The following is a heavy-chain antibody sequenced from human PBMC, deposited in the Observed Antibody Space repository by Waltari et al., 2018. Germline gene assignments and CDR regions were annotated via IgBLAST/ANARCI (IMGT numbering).Heavy chain of an antibody. V-gene: IGHV5-51*01. J-gene: IGHJ4*02. CDR1: GYSFAKYW. Sequence: EVQLEQSGAEVKKPGESLKISCNGSGYSFAKYWIGWVRQMPGKGLEWMGFTDPGDSKTKYSLSFQGHVTISADTSISTAYLQWSSLKASDTAIYFCARQNIHSYGYGYFDFWGQGTLVTVSS. D-gene: IGHD5-18*01. CDR3: ARQNIHSYGYGYFDF. CDR2: TDPGDSKT.